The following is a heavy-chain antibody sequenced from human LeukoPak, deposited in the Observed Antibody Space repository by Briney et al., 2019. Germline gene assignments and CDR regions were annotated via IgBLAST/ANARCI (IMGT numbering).Heavy chain of an antibody. V-gene: IGHV3-21*01. CDR2: ISSSSSYI. CDR3: ARGRIYGSGSPNWFDP. D-gene: IGHD3-10*01. Sequence: GKGLEXXSXISSSSSYIYYADSVKGRFTISRDNAKNSLYLQMNSLRAEDTAVYYCARGRIYGSGSPNWFDPWGQGTLVTVSS. J-gene: IGHJ5*02.